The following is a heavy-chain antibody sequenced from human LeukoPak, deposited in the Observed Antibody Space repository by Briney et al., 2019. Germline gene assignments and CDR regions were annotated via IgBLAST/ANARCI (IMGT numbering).Heavy chain of an antibody. Sequence: PGGSLRLSCAASGFTFINYWMSWVRQAPGKGLEWVGNINQDGSEKYYGDSVKDRFTISRDNAKNSLYLQMNSLRAEDTAVYYCARDVSGSYSDYMDVWGKGTTVTVSS. V-gene: IGHV3-7*01. CDR2: INQDGSEK. CDR3: ARDVSGSYSDYMDV. CDR1: GFTFINYW. D-gene: IGHD1-26*01. J-gene: IGHJ6*03.